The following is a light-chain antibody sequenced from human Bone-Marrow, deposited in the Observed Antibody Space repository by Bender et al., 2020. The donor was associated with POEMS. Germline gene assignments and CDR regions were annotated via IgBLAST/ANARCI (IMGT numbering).Light chain of an antibody. V-gene: IGLV1-40*01. J-gene: IGLJ3*02. CDR1: NSDIGGYNF. CDR2: GYN. CDR3: QSYDNSLGGWV. Sequence: QSALTQPASVSGSPGQSITISCSGTNSDIGGYNFVSWYQHLPGTAPKLLIYGYNNRPSGVPDRFSGSKSGTSASLAITGLQAEDEGDYYCQSYDNSLGGWVFGGGTKLTVL.